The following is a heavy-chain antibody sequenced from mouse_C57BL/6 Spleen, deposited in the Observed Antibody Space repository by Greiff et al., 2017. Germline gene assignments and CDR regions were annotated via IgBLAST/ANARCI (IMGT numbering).Heavy chain of an antibody. CDR1: GYAFSSYW. Sequence: VQLQQSGAELVKPGASVKISCKASGYAFSSYWMNWVKQRPGKGLEWIGQIYPGDGDTNYNGKFKGKATLTADKSSSTAYMQLSSLTSEDSAVYFCARLAVITTVVLDYWGQGTTLTVSS. J-gene: IGHJ2*01. V-gene: IGHV1-80*01. D-gene: IGHD1-1*01. CDR3: ARLAVITTVVLDY. CDR2: IYPGDGDT.